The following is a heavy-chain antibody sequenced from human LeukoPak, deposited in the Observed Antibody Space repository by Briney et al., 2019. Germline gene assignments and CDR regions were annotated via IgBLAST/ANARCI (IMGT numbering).Heavy chain of an antibody. CDR2: IRYDGSNK. J-gene: IGHJ4*02. CDR3: ATLPPFDY. V-gene: IGHV3-30*02. CDR1: GFTFSSYG. Sequence: PGGSLRLSCAASGFTFSSYGMNWVRQAPGKGLEWVAFIRYDGSNKYYADPVKGRFTISRDNSKNTLYLQMNSLRAEDTAVYYCATLPPFDYWGQGTLVTVSS.